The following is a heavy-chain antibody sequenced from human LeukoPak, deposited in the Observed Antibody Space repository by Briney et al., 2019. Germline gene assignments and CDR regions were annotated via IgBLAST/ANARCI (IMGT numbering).Heavy chain of an antibody. D-gene: IGHD2/OR15-2a*01. V-gene: IGHV3-13*01. CDR2: IGTAGDT. J-gene: IGHJ6*02. CDR1: GFTFSNAW. CDR3: ARHESNMYYYGMDV. Sequence: GGSLRLSCVVSGFTFSNAWMSWVRQATGKGLEWVSAIGTAGDTYYPGSVKGRFTISRENAKNSLYLQMNSLRAEDTAVYYCARHESNMYYYGMDVWGQGTTVTVS.